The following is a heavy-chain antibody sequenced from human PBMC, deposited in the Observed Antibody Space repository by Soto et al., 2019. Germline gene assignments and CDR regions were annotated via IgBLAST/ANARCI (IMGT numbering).Heavy chain of an antibody. Sequence: PSATLSLTRAVSGGPISGSNRWTWIRQPPGKGLEWIADVYHSGRKNYNPSLKSRVTISGDKSRSLFSLDLKSVTAADTAFYYCAGSLSGPDYWGQGTLVTV. J-gene: IGHJ4*02. CDR2: VYHSGRK. V-gene: IGHV4-4*02. CDR1: GGPISGSNR. D-gene: IGHD1-26*01. CDR3: AGSLSGPDY.